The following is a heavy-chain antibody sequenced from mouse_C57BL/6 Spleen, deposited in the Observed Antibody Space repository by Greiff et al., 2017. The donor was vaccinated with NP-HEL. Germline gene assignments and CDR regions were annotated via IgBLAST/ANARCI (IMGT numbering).Heavy chain of an antibody. Sequence: VQLQESGAELVRPGTSVKVSCKASGYAFTNYLIAWVKQRPGPGLEWIGVINPGSGGTNYNEKFKGKATLTADKSSSTAYMQLSSLTSEDAAVYFCARDGREGFDYWGQGTTLTVSS. CDR1: GYAFTNYL. D-gene: IGHD1-1*01. J-gene: IGHJ2*01. CDR3: ARDGREGFDY. CDR2: INPGSGGT. V-gene: IGHV1-54*01.